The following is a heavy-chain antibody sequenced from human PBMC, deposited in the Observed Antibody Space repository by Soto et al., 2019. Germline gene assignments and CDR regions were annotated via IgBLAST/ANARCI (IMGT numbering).Heavy chain of an antibody. D-gene: IGHD3-10*01. J-gene: IGHJ5*02. CDR3: ARRSSYYGSGSYHGGNWFDP. CDR2: IYYSGST. V-gene: IGHV4-39*01. Sequence: QLQLQESGPGLVKPSETLSLTCTVSGGSISSSSYYWGWIRQPPGKGLEWIGSIYYSGSTYYNPSLKSRVTISVDTSKHQFSLKLSSVTAADTAVYYCARRSSYYGSGSYHGGNWFDPWGQGTLVTVSS. CDR1: GGSISSSSYY.